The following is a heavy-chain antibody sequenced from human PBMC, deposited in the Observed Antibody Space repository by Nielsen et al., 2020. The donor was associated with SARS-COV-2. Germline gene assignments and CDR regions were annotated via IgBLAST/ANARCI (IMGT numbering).Heavy chain of an antibody. CDR3: ARGKVDYDILTGYWGGIADWFDP. D-gene: IGHD3-9*01. CDR2: IKQDGSEK. V-gene: IGHV3-7*01. Sequence: WLRQPPGKGLEWVANIKQDGSEKYYVDSVKGRFTISRDNAKNSLYLQMNSLRAEDAAVYYCARGKVDYDILTGYWGGIADWFDPWGQGTLVTVSS. J-gene: IGHJ5*02.